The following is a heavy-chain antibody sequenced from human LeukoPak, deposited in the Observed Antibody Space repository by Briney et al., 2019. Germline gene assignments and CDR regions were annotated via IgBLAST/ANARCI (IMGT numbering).Heavy chain of an antibody. J-gene: IGHJ4*02. CDR3: AKDSEVVPAAQFDY. D-gene: IGHD2-2*01. V-gene: IGHV3-23*01. CDR1: GFTFSSYA. CDR2: ISGSGGST. Sequence: GGSLRLSCAASGFTFSSYAMSWVRQAPGKGLEWVSAISGSGGSTHYADSVKGRFTISRDNSKNTLYLQMNSLRAEDTAVYYCAKDSEVVPAAQFDYWGQGTLVTVSS.